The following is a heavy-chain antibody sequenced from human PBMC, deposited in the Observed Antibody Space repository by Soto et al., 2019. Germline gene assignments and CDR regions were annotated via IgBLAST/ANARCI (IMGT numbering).Heavy chain of an antibody. V-gene: IGHV3-30-3*01. J-gene: IGHJ6*02. D-gene: IGHD6-6*01. CDR2: ISYDGSNK. CDR1: GFTFSSYA. CDR3: ARVGSSFGYYYGMDV. Sequence: LRLSCAASGFTFSSYAMHWVRQAPGKGLEWVAVISYDGSNKYYADSVKGRFTISRDNSKNTLYLQMNSLRAEDTAVYYCARVGSSFGYYYGMDVWGQGTTVTVSS.